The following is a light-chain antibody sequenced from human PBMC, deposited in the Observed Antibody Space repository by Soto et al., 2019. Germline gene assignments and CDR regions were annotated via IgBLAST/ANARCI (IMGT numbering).Light chain of an antibody. Sequence: DIQMTQSPSTLSASVGDRVTITCRASQSISDWLAWYQQKPGKAPKLLIYKASSLESGVPSRFSGSGSVTDFTLTISSLQPDDFATYYCQQYNSYSRTFGQGTKVEV. CDR1: QSISDW. V-gene: IGKV1-5*03. J-gene: IGKJ1*01. CDR3: QQYNSYSRT. CDR2: KAS.